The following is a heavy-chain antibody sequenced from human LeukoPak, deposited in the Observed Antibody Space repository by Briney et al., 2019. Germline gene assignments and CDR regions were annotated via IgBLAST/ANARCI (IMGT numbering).Heavy chain of an antibody. CDR3: AKGLNFDY. J-gene: IGHJ4*02. CDR1: DGSIINTYY. V-gene: IGHV4-39*01. D-gene: IGHD2-15*01. Sequence: PSETLFLTCSVSDGSIINTYYWGWIRQPPGKGLEWIGSIYYTGSTYYNPSLKSRVTISVDTSKNQFSLKLSSVTAADTAVYYCAKGLNFDYWGQGTLVTVSS. CDR2: IYYTGST.